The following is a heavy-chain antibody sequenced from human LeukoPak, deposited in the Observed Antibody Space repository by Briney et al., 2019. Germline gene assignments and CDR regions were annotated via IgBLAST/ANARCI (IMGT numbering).Heavy chain of an antibody. Sequence: PSETLSLTCTVSGVSISTSRYYWGWIRQPPGKGLEWIGNIYYTGPTYYNASLKSRVTISVDTSKNQFSLKLSSVTAADTAVYHCARGYSSSWYYNWFDPWGQGTLVTVSS. D-gene: IGHD6-13*01. J-gene: IGHJ5*02. V-gene: IGHV4-39*07. CDR3: ARGYSSSWYYNWFDP. CDR2: IYYTGPT. CDR1: GVSISTSRYY.